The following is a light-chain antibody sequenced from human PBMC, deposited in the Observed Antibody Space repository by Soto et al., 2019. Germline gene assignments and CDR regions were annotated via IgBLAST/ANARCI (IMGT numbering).Light chain of an antibody. J-gene: IGKJ3*01. CDR3: QQSYSTPFT. CDR1: QSISSY. V-gene: IGKV1-39*01. Sequence: DIQMTQSPSSLSASVGDRVTITCRASQSISSYLNWYQQKPGKAPKLLIYAASSLQGGVPSRFSGSGSGTDFPLTISSLQPEDFATYYCQQSYSTPFTFGPGTKVDIK. CDR2: AAS.